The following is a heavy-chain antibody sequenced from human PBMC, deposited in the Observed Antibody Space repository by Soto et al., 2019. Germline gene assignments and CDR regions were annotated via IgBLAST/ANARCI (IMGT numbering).Heavy chain of an antibody. CDR1: GGFVSSGNYY. D-gene: IGHD1-1*01. V-gene: IGHV4-34*01. CDR2: MSHSGGT. CDR3: ARVERGTATTVVDAFDI. Sequence: QEQLQQWGAGLLKPSETLSLTCAVYGGFVSSGNYYWSWIRQPPGKGLEWIGEMSHSGGTHFNPSLKSRVTIAVDTSKIQSSLKMSAVTAADTALYYCARVERGTATTVVDAFDIWGPGTMVTVP. J-gene: IGHJ3*02.